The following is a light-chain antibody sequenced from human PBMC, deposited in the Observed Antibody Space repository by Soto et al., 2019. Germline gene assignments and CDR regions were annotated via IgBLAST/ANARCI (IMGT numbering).Light chain of an antibody. CDR2: DAS. CDR1: QNINNY. V-gene: IGKV1-33*01. CDR3: QQYENHPT. J-gene: IGKJ5*01. Sequence: QMTQSPSSLSASVGDRVTITCQASQNINNYLNWYQQKPGRAPKLLIYDASNLEAGVPSRFRGSGSGTDFTFTISRLQPEDIATYYCQQYENHPTFREATRLEIK.